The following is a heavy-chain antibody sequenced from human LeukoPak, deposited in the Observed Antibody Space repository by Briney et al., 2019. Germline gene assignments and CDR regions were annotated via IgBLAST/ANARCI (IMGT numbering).Heavy chain of an antibody. CDR3: ARIRGYYDILTGSNDAFDI. CDR1: GYTFTGYY. J-gene: IGHJ3*02. V-gene: IGHV1-18*04. D-gene: IGHD3-9*01. CDR2: ISAYNGNT. Sequence: ASVKVSCKASGYTFTGYYMHWVRQAPGQGLEWMGWISAYNGNTNYAQKLQGRVTMTTDTSTSTAYMELRSLRSDDTAVYYCARIRGYYDILTGSNDAFDIWGQGTMVTVSS.